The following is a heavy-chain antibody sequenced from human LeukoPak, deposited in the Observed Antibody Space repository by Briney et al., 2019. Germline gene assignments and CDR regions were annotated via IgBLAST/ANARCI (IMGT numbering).Heavy chain of an antibody. Sequence: PSEALSLTCTVSGGSISGYYWSWIRQPAGKGLEWIGRIYTSGSTNYNPSLKSRVTMSVGTSKNQFSLKLSSVTAADTAVYYCARDYMSYSYGRRHWFDPWGQGTLVTVSS. V-gene: IGHV4-4*07. CDR1: GGSISGYY. D-gene: IGHD5-18*01. CDR3: ARDYMSYSYGRRHWFDP. CDR2: IYTSGST. J-gene: IGHJ5*02.